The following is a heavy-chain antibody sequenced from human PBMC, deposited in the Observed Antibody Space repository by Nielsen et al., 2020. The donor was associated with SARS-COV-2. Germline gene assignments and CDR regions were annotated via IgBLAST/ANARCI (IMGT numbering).Heavy chain of an antibody. V-gene: IGHV3-48*03. Sequence: GSLRLSCAASGFPFSSYEMNWVRQAPGKALEWLSYIGGNGRNIFYADSVKGRFTISRDNAKNSMYLQMNSLRVEDTAVYYCARVGGSSWYFDNWGQGTLVTVSS. D-gene: IGHD6-13*01. J-gene: IGHJ4*02. CDR2: IGGNGRNI. CDR1: GFPFSSYE. CDR3: ARVGGSSWYFDN.